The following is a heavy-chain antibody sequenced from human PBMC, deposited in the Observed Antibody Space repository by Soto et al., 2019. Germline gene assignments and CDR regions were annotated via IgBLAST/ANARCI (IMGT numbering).Heavy chain of an antibody. D-gene: IGHD2-15*01. Sequence: EVQLLESGGGLVQPGGSLRLSCAASGFTFSSYAMSWVRQAPGKGLEWVSAISGSGGSTYYADSVKGRFTISRDNSKNTLYLQMNSLRAEDTAVYYCAKEGDGDRSGGSCRPPPYWYFDLWGRGTLVTVSS. J-gene: IGHJ2*01. CDR1: GFTFSSYA. V-gene: IGHV3-23*01. CDR3: AKEGDGDRSGGSCRPPPYWYFDL. CDR2: ISGSGGST.